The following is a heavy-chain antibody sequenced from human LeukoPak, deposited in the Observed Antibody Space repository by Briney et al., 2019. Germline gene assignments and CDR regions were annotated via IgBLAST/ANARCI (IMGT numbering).Heavy chain of an antibody. CDR1: GFTFSSYG. Sequence: GGSLRLSCAASGFTFSSYGMHWVRQAPGKGLEWVAFIRYDGSNKYYADSVKGRFTISRDNSKNTLYLQMNRLRAEDTAVYYCAKDRSYYYGSGSYLDYWGQGTLVTVSS. CDR2: IRYDGSNK. V-gene: IGHV3-30*02. D-gene: IGHD3-10*01. J-gene: IGHJ4*02. CDR3: AKDRSYYYGSGSYLDY.